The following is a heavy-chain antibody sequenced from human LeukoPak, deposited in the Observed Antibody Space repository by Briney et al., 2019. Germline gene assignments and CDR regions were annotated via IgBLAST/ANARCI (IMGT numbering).Heavy chain of an antibody. D-gene: IGHD5-18*01. CDR1: GGSISSNSYY. V-gene: IGHV4-39*07. CDR2: TYYSGST. CDR3: ARDYQGGYGDKTVDY. J-gene: IGHJ4*02. Sequence: SETLSLTCTLSGGSISSNSYYWGWIRQPPGKGLEWIGSTYYSGSTYYNPSLKSRVTISVDTSKNQFSLKLSSVTAADTAVYYCARDYQGGYGDKTVDYWGQGTLVTVSS.